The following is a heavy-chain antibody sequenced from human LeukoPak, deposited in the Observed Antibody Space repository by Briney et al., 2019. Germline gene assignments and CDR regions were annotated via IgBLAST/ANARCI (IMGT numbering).Heavy chain of an antibody. CDR2: TYYSGCT. D-gene: IGHD6-13*01. CDR3: ARGGRYMSASWYRSVYYYMDV. CDR1: GVSISSGSYY. Sequence: PETLSLTCTVSGVSISSGSYYWGWLRHPPGKGLEWIGRTYYSGCTYYNASLRSRVTISLAESKNQFSLKLSSVTAADTAVYFCARGGRYMSASWYRSVYYYMDVWGKGTTVTVSS. V-gene: IGHV4-39*07. J-gene: IGHJ6*03.